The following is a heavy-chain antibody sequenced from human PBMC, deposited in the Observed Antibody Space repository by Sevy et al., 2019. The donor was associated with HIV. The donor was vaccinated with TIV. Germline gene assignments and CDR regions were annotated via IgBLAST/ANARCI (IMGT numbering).Heavy chain of an antibody. J-gene: IGHJ5*02. V-gene: IGHV3-53*01. D-gene: IGHD2-15*01. CDR3: ARGYCGGGSCTAFDP. CDR2: MYSVGSP. CDR1: GFSISNNY. Sequence: GGSLRLSCAASGFSISNNYTAWVRQAPGKGLEWVSVMYSVGSPYYADSVKGRFALSRDMSKNTVYLQMNSLRAEDTAVYYCARGYCGGGSCTAFDPWGQGTLVTVS.